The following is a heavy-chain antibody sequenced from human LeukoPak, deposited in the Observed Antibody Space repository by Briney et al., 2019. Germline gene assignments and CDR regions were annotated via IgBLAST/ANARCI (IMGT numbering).Heavy chain of an antibody. CDR3: ASLDTEYYFDY. D-gene: IGHD5-18*01. J-gene: IGHJ4*02. V-gene: IGHV4-34*01. CDR2: INHSGST. CDR1: GGSFSGYY. Sequence: SETLSLTCAVYGGSFSGYYWSWIRQSPGKGLEWIGEINHSGSTNYNPSLKSRVTISVDTSKNQFSLKLSSVTAADTAVYYCASLDTEYYFDYWGQGTLVTVSS.